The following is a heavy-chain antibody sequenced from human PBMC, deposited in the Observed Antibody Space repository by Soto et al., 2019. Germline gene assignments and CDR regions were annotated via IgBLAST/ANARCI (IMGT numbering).Heavy chain of an antibody. CDR2: IRSKAYGGTT. CDR1: GFTFGDYA. D-gene: IGHD6-13*01. Sequence: PGGSLRLSCTASGFTFGDYAMSWFRQAPGKGLEWVGFIRSKAYGGTTEYAASVKGRFTISRDDSKSIAYLQMNSLKTEDTAVYYCTRVLGHSSSWYARYYYYGMDVWGQGTTVTVSS. J-gene: IGHJ6*02. V-gene: IGHV3-49*03. CDR3: TRVLGHSSSWYARYYYYGMDV.